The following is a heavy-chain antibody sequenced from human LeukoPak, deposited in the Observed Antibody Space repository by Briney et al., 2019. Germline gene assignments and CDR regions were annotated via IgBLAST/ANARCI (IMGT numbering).Heavy chain of an antibody. CDR1: GYTFTTYD. J-gene: IGHJ5*02. V-gene: IGHV1-8*01. Sequence: GASVNVSCKASGYTFTTYDINWVRQAPRLGLEWMGWMNPNSGNTGYAQKLQGRVTMTRDTSISTAYMELSSLRSEDTAVYYCARDHCSGGSCYPSWFDPWGQGTLVTVSS. CDR3: ARDHCSGGSCYPSWFDP. CDR2: MNPNSGNT. D-gene: IGHD2-15*01.